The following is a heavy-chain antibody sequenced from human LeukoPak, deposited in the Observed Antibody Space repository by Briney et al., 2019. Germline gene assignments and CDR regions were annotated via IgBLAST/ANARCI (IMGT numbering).Heavy chain of an antibody. J-gene: IGHJ4*02. CDR2: INPSGGST. CDR1: GYTFTSYY. Sequence: ASVKVSCKASGYTFTSYYMHWVRQAPGQGLEWMGIINPSGGSTSYAQKFQGRVTMTRDMSTSTVYMELSSLRSEDTAVYYCARALPAEPPKNWGQGTLVTVSS. CDR3: ARALPAEPPKN. D-gene: IGHD2-2*01. V-gene: IGHV1-46*01.